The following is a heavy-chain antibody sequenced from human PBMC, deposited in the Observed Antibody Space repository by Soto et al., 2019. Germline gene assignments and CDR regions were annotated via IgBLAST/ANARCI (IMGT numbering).Heavy chain of an antibody. D-gene: IGHD2-21*02. V-gene: IGHV3-30*04. CDR3: ATKVAMVTPAHNLFVS. CDR1: GFTFSSYT. CDR2: ISYDGRND. Sequence: QVHLVESGGGVVQSGRSLRLSCAASGFTFSSYTMNWVRLLPGRGLEWVAVISYDGRNDYYSDSVEGRFTISRDNVKNVLYLHMNSLRPEDTAVYYCATKVAMVTPAHNLFVSWGQGDLVTVSS. J-gene: IGHJ5*01.